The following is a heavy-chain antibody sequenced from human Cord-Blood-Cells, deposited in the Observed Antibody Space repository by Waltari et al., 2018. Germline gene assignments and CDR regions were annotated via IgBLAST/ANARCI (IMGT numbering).Heavy chain of an antibody. J-gene: IGHJ4*02. V-gene: IGHV1-2*02. Sequence: PGASVKVSCKASGYTFTGYYMHWVRQAPGQGLEWMGWINPNSGGTNYAQKFQGRVTMTRDTSISTAYMELSRLRSDDTAVYYCARVGYRVTKYYFDYWGQGTLVTVSS. CDR2: INPNSGGT. D-gene: IGHD3-16*02. CDR1: GYTFTGYY. CDR3: ARVGYRVTKYYFDY.